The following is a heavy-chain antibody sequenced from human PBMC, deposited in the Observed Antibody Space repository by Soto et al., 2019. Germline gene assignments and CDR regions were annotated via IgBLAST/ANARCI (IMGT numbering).Heavy chain of an antibody. V-gene: IGHV3-30-3*01. CDR1: GFTFSSYA. CDR2: ISYDGSNK. J-gene: IGHJ4*02. D-gene: IGHD6-6*01. Sequence: QVQLVESGGGVVQPGSSLRLSCAASGFTFSSYAMHWVRQAPGKGLEWVAVISYDGSNKYYADSVKGRFTISRDNSKNTLYLQMNSLRAEDTAVYYCARGVAARSGIFDYWGQGTLVTVSS. CDR3: ARGVAARSGIFDY.